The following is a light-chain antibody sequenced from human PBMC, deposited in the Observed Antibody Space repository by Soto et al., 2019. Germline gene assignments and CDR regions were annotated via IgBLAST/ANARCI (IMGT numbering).Light chain of an antibody. CDR3: RQYGSSPPYI. V-gene: IGKV3-20*01. J-gene: IGKJ2*01. Sequence: EIVLTQSPGTLSLSPGERATLSCRASQSVSSSYLAWYQQQPGQTPRLLIYAASSRATGIPDRFSGSGSGTGVTLTIRRLEPEDFAVYYCRQYGSSPPYIFSRGTKLEIK. CDR1: QSVSSSY. CDR2: AAS.